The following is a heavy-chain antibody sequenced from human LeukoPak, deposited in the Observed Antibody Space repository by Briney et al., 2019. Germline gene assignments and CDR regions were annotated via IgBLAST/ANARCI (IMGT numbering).Heavy chain of an antibody. CDR3: AKDSYYYDSSGYFDY. Sequence: GRSLRLSCAASGFTFSSYGMHWVRQAPAKGLEWVAVISYDGSNKYYADSVKGRFTISRDNSKDTLYLQMNSLRAEDTAVYYCAKDSYYYDSSGYFDYWGQGTLVTVSS. CDR1: GFTFSSYG. CDR2: ISYDGSNK. D-gene: IGHD3-22*01. J-gene: IGHJ4*02. V-gene: IGHV3-30*18.